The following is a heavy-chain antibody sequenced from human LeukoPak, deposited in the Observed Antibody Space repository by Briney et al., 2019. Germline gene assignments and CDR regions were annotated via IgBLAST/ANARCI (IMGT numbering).Heavy chain of an antibody. V-gene: IGHV3-15*01. CDR3: ASFLFYSDDYYVDV. Sequence: GGSLRLSCAASGFTFSNAWMSWVRQAPGKGLEWVGRIKSKTDGGTTDYAAPVKGRFTISRDDSKKTLYLQMNSLESEDTAVYYCASFLFYSDDYYVDVWGKGTTVTVSS. CDR1: GFTFSNAW. J-gene: IGHJ6*03. CDR2: IKSKTDGGTT. D-gene: IGHD3-16*01.